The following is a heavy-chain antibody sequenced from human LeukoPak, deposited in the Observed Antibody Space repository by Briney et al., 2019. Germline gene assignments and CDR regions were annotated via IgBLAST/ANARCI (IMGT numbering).Heavy chain of an antibody. CDR1: GFTFSSYS. CDR2: IYVGGHI. D-gene: IGHD4-17*01. J-gene: IGHJ6*02. CDR3: ARGMTKVPTTVGLDV. V-gene: IGHV3-53*01. Sequence: GGSLRLSCAASGFTFSSYSMNWVRQAPGKGLEWVSVIYVGGHIHYSNSVKGRFTISRDSSKNTLYLEMNNLRAEDTAVYFCARGMTKVPTTVGLDVWGQGTTVTVSS.